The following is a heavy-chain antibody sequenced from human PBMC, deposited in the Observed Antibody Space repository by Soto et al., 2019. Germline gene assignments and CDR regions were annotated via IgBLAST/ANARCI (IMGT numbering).Heavy chain of an antibody. D-gene: IGHD3-10*01. J-gene: IGHJ6*02. V-gene: IGHV1-46*03. CDR1: GYTFTSYY. CDR3: ARAGSGSRTTYYYYGMDV. Sequence: GASVKVSCKASGYTFTSYYMHWVRQAPGQGLEWMGIINPSGGSTSYAQKFQGRVTMTRDTSTSTVYMELSSLRSEDTAVYYCARAGSGSRTTYYYYGMDVWGQGTTVTVSS. CDR2: INPSGGST.